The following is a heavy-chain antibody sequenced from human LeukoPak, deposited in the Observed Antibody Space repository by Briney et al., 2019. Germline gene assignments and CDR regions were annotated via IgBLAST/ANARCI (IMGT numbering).Heavy chain of an antibody. CDR3: ARGPETEDFDY. CDR2: ISGSGGTT. Sequence: GGSLRLSCAASGITFSTYAMSWVRQAPGKGLEWVSAISGSGGTTYYADSVKGRFTISRDNSKNTLYLQMNSLRAEDTAVYYCARGPETEDFDYWGQGTLVTVSS. J-gene: IGHJ4*02. V-gene: IGHV3-23*01. CDR1: GITFSTYA.